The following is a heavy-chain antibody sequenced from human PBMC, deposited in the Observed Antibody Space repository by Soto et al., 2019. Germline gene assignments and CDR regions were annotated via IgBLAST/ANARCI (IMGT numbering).Heavy chain of an antibody. V-gene: IGHV1-46*03. J-gene: IGHJ6*03. CDR3: ARDRYYDFWSGNYYYYMDV. Sequence: QVQLVQSGAEVKKPGASVKVSCKASGYTFTSYYMHWVRQAPGQGLEWMGIINPSGGSTSYAQKFQGRVTMTRDTSTSTVYMELSSLRSEDTAVYYCARDRYYDFWSGNYYYYMDVWGKGTTVTVSS. CDR1: GYTFTSYY. CDR2: INPSGGST. D-gene: IGHD3-3*01.